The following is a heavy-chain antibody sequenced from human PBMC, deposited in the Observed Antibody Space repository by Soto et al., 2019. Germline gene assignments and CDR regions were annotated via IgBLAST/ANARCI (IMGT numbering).Heavy chain of an antibody. CDR1: GGSISSYY. V-gene: IGHV4-59*01. D-gene: IGHD6-13*01. Sequence: PSETLSLTCTVSGGSISSYYWSWIRQPPGKGLEWIGYIYYSGSTNYNPSLKSRVTISVDTSKNQFSLKLSSVTAADTAVYYCANDLITPSMAAPGYYFDSWGQGTLVTVSS. CDR2: IYYSGST. CDR3: ANDLITPSMAAPGYYFDS. J-gene: IGHJ4*02.